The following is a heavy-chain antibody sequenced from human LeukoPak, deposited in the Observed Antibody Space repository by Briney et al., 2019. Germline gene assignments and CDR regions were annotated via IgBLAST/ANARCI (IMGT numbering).Heavy chain of an antibody. CDR2: ISGSGST. J-gene: IGHJ5*02. D-gene: IGHD3-10*01. CDR1: GFTVSSNY. CDR3: ARYLGASGSYVGFDP. Sequence: GGSLRLSCAASGFTVSSNYMSWVRQAPGKGLEWVSAISGSGSTYYADSVKGRFTISRDNPKNTLYLQMDSLRAEDTAVYYCARYLGASGSYVGFDPWGQGTLVTVSS. V-gene: IGHV3-53*01.